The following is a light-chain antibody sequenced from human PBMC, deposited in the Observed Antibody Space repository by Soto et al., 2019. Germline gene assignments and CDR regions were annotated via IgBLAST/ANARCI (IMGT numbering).Light chain of an antibody. J-gene: IGKJ2*01. CDR1: QSVRSSY. Sequence: EIVLTQSPGTLSLSPGERATLSCRASQSVRSSYLAWYQQKPGQAPRLLIYGASSRATGIPDRFSRSGSGTDFTLTISRLEPEDFAVYYCQQYGSSPNTFGQGTKLEIK. CDR3: QQYGSSPNT. CDR2: GAS. V-gene: IGKV3-20*01.